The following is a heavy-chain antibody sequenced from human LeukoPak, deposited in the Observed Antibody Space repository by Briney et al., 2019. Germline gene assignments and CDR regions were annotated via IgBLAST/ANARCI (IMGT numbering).Heavy chain of an antibody. D-gene: IGHD7-27*01. J-gene: IGHJ4*02. V-gene: IGHV3-33*01. CDR1: GSTFSSYG. CDR2: IWYDGSNK. Sequence: PGGSLRLSCAASGSTFSSYGMHWVRQAPGKGLEWVAVIWYDGSNKYYADSVKGRFTISRDNSKNTLYLQMNSLRAEDTAVYYCARAELTGDGFDYWGQGTLVTVSS. CDR3: ARAELTGDGFDY.